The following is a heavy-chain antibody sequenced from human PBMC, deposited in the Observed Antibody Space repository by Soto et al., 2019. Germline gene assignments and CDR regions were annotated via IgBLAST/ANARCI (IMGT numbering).Heavy chain of an antibody. CDR3: ATSYGSGSQAFDY. V-gene: IGHV1-69*02. J-gene: IGHJ4*02. CDR1: GDTFNFYT. Sequence: QVHLVQSGAELKKPGSSVRDSCKASGDTFNFYTINWVRQAPGLGLEWMGRTNPILSMSNSALKFQGRLSISADKSTSTAYMDLRSLRSDDTAVYYCATSYGSGSQAFDYWGQGALVTVSS. D-gene: IGHD3-10*01. CDR2: TNPILSMS.